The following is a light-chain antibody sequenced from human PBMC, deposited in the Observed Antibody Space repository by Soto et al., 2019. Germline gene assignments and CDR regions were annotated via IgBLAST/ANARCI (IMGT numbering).Light chain of an antibody. CDR2: GAS. Sequence: IVMTQSPATLSVSPGERVTLSCRASQDIRSSLAWYQQKPGQAPRLLIYGASSRATGIPDRFSGSGSGTDFTLTISRLEPEDFAVYYCQQYGSSPTTFGQGTKVDIK. CDR1: QDIRSS. J-gene: IGKJ1*01. V-gene: IGKV3-20*01. CDR3: QQYGSSPTT.